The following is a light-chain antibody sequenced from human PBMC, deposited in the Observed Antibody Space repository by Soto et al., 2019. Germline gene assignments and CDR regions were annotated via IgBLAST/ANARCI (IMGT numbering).Light chain of an antibody. V-gene: IGLV2-14*01. CDR1: SSDIGGFNY. Sequence: QSVLTQPASVSGSPGQSITISCTGTSSDIGGFNYVSWYQQNPGKAPKLMIYEVSKRPSGVSNRFSGSKSGNTASLTISGLQAEDEADYYCSSYTSNSTIAVLGNGTKVTVL. CDR2: EVS. CDR3: SSYTSNSTIAV. J-gene: IGLJ1*01.